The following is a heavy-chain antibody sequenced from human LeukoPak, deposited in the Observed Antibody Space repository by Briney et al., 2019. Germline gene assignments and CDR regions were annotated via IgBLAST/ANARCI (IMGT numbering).Heavy chain of an antibody. V-gene: IGHV4-59*01. J-gene: IGHJ3*02. D-gene: IGHD6-19*01. CDR1: SGSISSYY. CDR3: ALDSSGWSDDSFDI. Sequence: KPSETLSLTCTGSSGSISSYYWSWIRQPPGKGLEWIGNIHYSGGTNYNPSLKSRVTMSVDASKNQLSLKLSSVTAADTAMYYCALDSSGWSDDSFDIWGQGTTVTVSS. CDR2: IHYSGGT.